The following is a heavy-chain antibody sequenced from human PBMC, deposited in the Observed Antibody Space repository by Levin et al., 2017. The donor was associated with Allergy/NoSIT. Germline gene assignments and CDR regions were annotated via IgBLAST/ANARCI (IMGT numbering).Heavy chain of an antibody. D-gene: IGHD2-2*01. Sequence: SETLSLTCAVSGGSISSGGYSWSWIRQPPGKGLEWIGYIYHSGSTYYNPSLKSRVTISVDRSKNQFSLKLSSVTAADTAVYYCARLYCSSTSCQRGWFDYWGQGTLVTVSS. J-gene: IGHJ4*02. CDR2: IYHSGST. CDR1: GGSISSGGYS. V-gene: IGHV4-30-2*01. CDR3: ARLYCSSTSCQRGWFDY.